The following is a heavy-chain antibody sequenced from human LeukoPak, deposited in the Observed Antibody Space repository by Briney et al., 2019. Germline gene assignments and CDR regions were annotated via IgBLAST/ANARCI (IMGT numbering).Heavy chain of an antibody. V-gene: IGHV3-53*01. Sequence: GGSLRLSCAASGFTVSSNYMSWVRQAPGKGLEWVSVIYSGGSTYYADSVKGRFTISRDNSKNTLYLQMNSLRAEDTAVYYCAKWGSSGWRPPFDYWGQGTLVTVSS. CDR3: AKWGSSGWRPPFDY. CDR2: IYSGGST. CDR1: GFTVSSNY. J-gene: IGHJ4*02. D-gene: IGHD6-19*01.